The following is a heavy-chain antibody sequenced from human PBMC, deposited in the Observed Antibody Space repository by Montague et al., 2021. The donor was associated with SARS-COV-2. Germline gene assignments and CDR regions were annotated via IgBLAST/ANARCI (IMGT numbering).Heavy chain of an antibody. D-gene: IGHD3-3*01. J-gene: IGHJ4*02. CDR2: IYSGGSST. V-gene: IGHV3-23*03. CDR1: GFTFSNYA. CDR3: AKDPHYDFWSGYYFDY. Sequence: SLRLSCAASGFTFSNYAMSLVRQAPGKGLEWVSVIYSGGSSTYYXDSVKGRFTISRDNSKNTLYLQMNSLRAEDTAVYYCAKDPHYDFWSGYYFDYWGQGTLVTVSS.